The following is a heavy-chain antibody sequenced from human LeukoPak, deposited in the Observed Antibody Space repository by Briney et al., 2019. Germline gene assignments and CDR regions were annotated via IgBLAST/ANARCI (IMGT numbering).Heavy chain of an antibody. Sequence: GGSLRLSCAASGFTFSTYAMSWVPQAPGKGLEWVSVISGSGGSTYYADSVKGRFTISRDNSKNTLYLQMNSLRAEDTAVYYCAKRRVTQGVYNGLHVWGQGTTVTVSS. CDR2: ISGSGGST. D-gene: IGHD2-21*02. V-gene: IGHV3-23*01. CDR1: GFTFSTYA. J-gene: IGHJ6*02. CDR3: AKRRVTQGVYNGLHV.